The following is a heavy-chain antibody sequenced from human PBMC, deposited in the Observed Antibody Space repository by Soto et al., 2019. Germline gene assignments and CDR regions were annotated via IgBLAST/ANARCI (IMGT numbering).Heavy chain of an antibody. CDR2: ISYDGSNK. CDR1: GFTFSSYA. Sequence: GGSLRLSCAASGFTFSSYAMHWVRQAPGKGLEWVAVISYDGSNKYYADSVKGRFTISRDNSKNTLYLQMNSLRAEDTAVYYCARDLRYCSGGSCYNWFDPWGQGTLVTVSS. J-gene: IGHJ5*02. D-gene: IGHD2-15*01. CDR3: ARDLRYCSGGSCYNWFDP. V-gene: IGHV3-30-3*01.